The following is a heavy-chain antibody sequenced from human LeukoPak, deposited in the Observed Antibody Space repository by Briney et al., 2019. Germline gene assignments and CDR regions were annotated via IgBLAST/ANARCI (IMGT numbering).Heavy chain of an antibody. D-gene: IGHD6-13*01. J-gene: IGHJ1*01. CDR2: ISSSSSYI. CDR3: ARGKHSSSWYESEYFQH. CDR1: GFTFSSYS. V-gene: IGHV3-21*01. Sequence: GGSLRLSCAASGFTFSSYSMNWVRQAPGKGLEWVSSISSSSSYIYYADSVKGRFTISRDNAKNSLYLQMNSLRAEGTAVYYCARGKHSSSWYESEYFQHWGQGTLVTVSS.